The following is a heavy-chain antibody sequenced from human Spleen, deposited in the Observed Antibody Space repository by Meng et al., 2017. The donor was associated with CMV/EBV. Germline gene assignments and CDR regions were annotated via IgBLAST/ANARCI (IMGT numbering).Heavy chain of an antibody. CDR3: AKSSGLYSGFDY. CDR1: GFTFSNFA. D-gene: IGHD3-22*01. V-gene: IGHV3-23*01. Sequence: GESLKISCATSGFTFSNFALAWVRQAPGKGLEWVSTITSDAKAYSAGSVKGRFTISRDVYKSTTFLHMNSLKAADTGIYFCAKSSGLYSGFDYWGQGTLVTVSS. J-gene: IGHJ4*02. CDR2: ITSDAKA.